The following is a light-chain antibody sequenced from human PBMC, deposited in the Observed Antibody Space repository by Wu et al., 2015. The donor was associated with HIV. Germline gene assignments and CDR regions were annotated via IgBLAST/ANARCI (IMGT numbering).Light chain of an antibody. J-gene: IGKJ4*01. V-gene: IGKV3-11*01. Sequence: VLTQSPATLSLSPGERVTLSCRASQRLNSNLAWYQHRPGQAPRLLISDASSRATGIPARFSGSGSGTDFTLTISSLEPEDFAVYYCQQRSNWPPLTFGGGTKVEIK. CDR2: DAS. CDR1: QRLNSN. CDR3: QQRSNWPPLT.